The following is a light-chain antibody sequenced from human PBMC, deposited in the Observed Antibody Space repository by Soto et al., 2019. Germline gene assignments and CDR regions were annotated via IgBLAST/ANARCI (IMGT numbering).Light chain of an antibody. CDR3: QQYTDWPLT. V-gene: IGKV3-20*01. CDR2: GAS. CDR1: QSVSSSY. Sequence: DIVLTQSPATLSLSPGERATLSCRASQSVSSSYLAWYQQKPGQAPRLLIYGASSRATGIPDRFSGSGSGTDFTLTISRLEPEDFAVYYCQQYTDWPLTFGQGTKVDIK. J-gene: IGKJ1*01.